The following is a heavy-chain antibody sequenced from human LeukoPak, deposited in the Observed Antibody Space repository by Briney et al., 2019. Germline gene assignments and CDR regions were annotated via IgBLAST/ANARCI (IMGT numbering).Heavy chain of an antibody. D-gene: IGHD1-26*01. CDR1: GYTLTELS. J-gene: IGHJ1*01. CDR3: ATQVGAPFQH. CDR2: FDPEDGET. Sequence: ASVRVSYKVSGYTLTELSMHWVRQAPGKGREWMGGFDPEDGETIYAQKFQGRVTMTEDTSTDTAYMELSSLRSEDTAVYYCATQVGAPFQHWGQGTLVTVSS. V-gene: IGHV1-24*01.